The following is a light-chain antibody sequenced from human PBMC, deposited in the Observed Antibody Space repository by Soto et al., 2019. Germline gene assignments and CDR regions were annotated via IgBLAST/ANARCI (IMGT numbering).Light chain of an antibody. CDR2: GAS. J-gene: IGKJ2*01. CDR3: HQYGSSPLYT. V-gene: IGKV3-20*01. CDR1: QSVSRSY. Sequence: EIVLTQSPGTLSLSPGERATLSCRASQSVSRSYLAWYQQKPGQAPRLLIYGASSRATGIPDRCSGSGSGTDFTLTISSREPEDFAVYDCHQYGSSPLYTFGQGTKLEIK.